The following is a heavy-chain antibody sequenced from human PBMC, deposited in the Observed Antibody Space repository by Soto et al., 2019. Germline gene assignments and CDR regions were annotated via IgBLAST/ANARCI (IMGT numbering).Heavy chain of an antibody. J-gene: IGHJ4*02. D-gene: IGHD1-26*01. CDR2: MNPSSGNT. V-gene: IGHV1-8*01. CDR3: ARGRHRVGAFIASV. Sequence: QVQLVQSGAEVKKPGASVMVFCTASGYTFNSYDINWVRQTTGQGLEWMGWMNPSSGNTGYVQKFQGRVTMTRDTSMNTAYMELTSLRSEDTAIYYCARGRHRVGAFIASVWGQGTLVTVSA. CDR1: GYTFNSYD.